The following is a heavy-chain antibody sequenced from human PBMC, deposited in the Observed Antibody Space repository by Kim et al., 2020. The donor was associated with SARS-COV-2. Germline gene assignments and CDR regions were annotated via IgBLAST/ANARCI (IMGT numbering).Heavy chain of an antibody. CDR3: ARRGGSSWYSNGY. CDR1: GGSISSYY. J-gene: IGHJ4*02. D-gene: IGHD6-13*01. Sequence: SETLSLTCTVSGGSISSYYWSWIRQPPGKGLEWIGYIYYSGSTNYNPSLKSRVTISVDTSKNQFSLKLSSVTAADTAVYYCARRGGSSWYSNGYWGQGTLVTVSS. V-gene: IGHV4-59*08. CDR2: IYYSGST.